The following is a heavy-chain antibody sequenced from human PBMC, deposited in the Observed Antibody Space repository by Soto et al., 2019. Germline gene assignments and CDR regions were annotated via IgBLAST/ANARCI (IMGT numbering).Heavy chain of an antibody. Sequence: EVQLVESGGGLVQSGRSLRLSCAASGFTFDDYAMHWVRQAPGKGLEWVSGISWNSDNIGYADSVKGRFTISRDSAKNSLYLQMNSLRAEDTALYYCAKDRGGTYVHRSVFDYWGQGTLVTVSS. CDR3: AKDRGGTYVHRSVFDY. J-gene: IGHJ4*02. CDR1: GFTFDDYA. D-gene: IGHD3-10*02. CDR2: ISWNSDNI. V-gene: IGHV3-9*01.